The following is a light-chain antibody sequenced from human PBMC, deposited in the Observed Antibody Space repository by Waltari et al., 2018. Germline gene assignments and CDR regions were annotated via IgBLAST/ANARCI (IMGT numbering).Light chain of an antibody. CDR1: QSVSGY. CDR3: QQRSGWPPAIT. V-gene: IGKV3-11*01. CDR2: DVS. J-gene: IGKJ5*01. Sequence: EIVLTQSPVTLSLSRGERATLSCRATQSVSGYLAWFRQKPGQAPRLLIYDVSQRATGITDRISGSGSETDFTLTISSLEPDDFGVYYCQQRSGWPPAITFGQGTRLEIK.